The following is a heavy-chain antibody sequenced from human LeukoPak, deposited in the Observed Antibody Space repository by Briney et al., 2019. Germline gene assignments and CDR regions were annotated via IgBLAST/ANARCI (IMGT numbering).Heavy chain of an antibody. Sequence: SETLSLTCTVPGGSISSSSYYWGWIRQPPGKGLEWIGSIYYSGSTYYNPSLKSRVTISVDTSKNQFSLKLSSVTAADTAAYYCAREEHQIAVAGGVFDYWGQGTLVTVSS. CDR1: GGSISSSSYY. J-gene: IGHJ4*02. V-gene: IGHV4-39*07. D-gene: IGHD6-19*01. CDR3: AREEHQIAVAGGVFDY. CDR2: IYYSGST.